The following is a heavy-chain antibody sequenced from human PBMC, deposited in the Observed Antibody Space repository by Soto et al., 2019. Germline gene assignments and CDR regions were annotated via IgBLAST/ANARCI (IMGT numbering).Heavy chain of an antibody. CDR1: GDSVSSNNYY. Sequence: QLQLQESGPGLVKPSETLSLTCTVSGDSVSSNNYYCGWIRQPPGKGLEWIGSIYYTGSTYYNPSLKSRVTMSIDTSKGQFSRRLSSVTAADTAVYYCVRHAGYPVPTVYATHYFNYWGQGILVTVST. D-gene: IGHD2-8*01. CDR2: IYYTGST. J-gene: IGHJ4*02. V-gene: IGHV4-39*01. CDR3: VRHAGYPVPTVYATHYFNY.